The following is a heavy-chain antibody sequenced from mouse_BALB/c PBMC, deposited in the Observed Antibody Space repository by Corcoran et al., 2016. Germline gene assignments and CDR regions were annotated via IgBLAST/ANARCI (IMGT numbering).Heavy chain of an antibody. CDR1: GYTFTDYN. CDR3: ARSAYYGNYWFAY. CDR2: IYPYNGGT. V-gene: IGHV1S29*02. Sequence: EVQLQQSGPELVKPGASVKISCKASGYTFTDYNMHWVKQSHGKSLEWIGYIYPYNGGTGYNQTFKSKATLTVDNSSRTAYMELRSLTSEDSAGYYCARSAYYGNYWFAYWGQGTLVTVSA. J-gene: IGHJ3*01. D-gene: IGHD2-10*01.